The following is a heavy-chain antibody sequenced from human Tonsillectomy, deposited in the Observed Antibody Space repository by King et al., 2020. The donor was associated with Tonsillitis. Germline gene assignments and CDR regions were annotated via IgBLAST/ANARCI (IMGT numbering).Heavy chain of an antibody. CDR2: ISTTSNYK. J-gene: IGHJ3*02. D-gene: IGHD3-22*01. CDR3: AKDKGAGVYDSSRGAFDI. Sequence: VQLVESGGGLVEPGGSLRLSCATSGFTFSNHHMNWVRQAPGKGLEWVSSISTTSNYKYYADSVKGRFTITRDNAKNSLFLQMHSLRAEDAAAYYCAKDKGAGVYDSSRGAFDIWGRGTMVTVSP. CDR1: GFTFSNHH. V-gene: IGHV3-21*01.